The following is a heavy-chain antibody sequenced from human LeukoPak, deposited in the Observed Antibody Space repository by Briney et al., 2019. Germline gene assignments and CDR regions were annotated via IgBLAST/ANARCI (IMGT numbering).Heavy chain of an antibody. CDR3: AKIDYDFWSGYSTSRYYYMDV. Sequence: GGSLRLSCAASGFTFSSYAMGWVRQAPGKGLEWVSGISDSGGRTYYADSVKGRFTISRDNSKNTVYLQMDSLRAEDTAVYYCAKIDYDFWSGYSTSRYYYMDVWGKGTTVTVSS. J-gene: IGHJ6*03. D-gene: IGHD3-3*01. V-gene: IGHV3-23*01. CDR2: ISDSGGRT. CDR1: GFTFSSYA.